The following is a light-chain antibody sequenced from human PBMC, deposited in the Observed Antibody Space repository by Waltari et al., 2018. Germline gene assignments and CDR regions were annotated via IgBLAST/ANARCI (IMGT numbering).Light chain of an antibody. J-gene: IGLJ2*01. CDR1: ALPKKY. CDR3: YSTDSTGNHVV. CDR2: DDN. Sequence: SYELTQPPSVSVSPGQTARIPCSGDALPKKYAFWYQQKPGQAPVLIIYDDNKRPSGIPERFSGSSSGTMATLTISGAQVEDEADYYCYSTDSTGNHVVFGGGTKLTVL. V-gene: IGLV3-10*01.